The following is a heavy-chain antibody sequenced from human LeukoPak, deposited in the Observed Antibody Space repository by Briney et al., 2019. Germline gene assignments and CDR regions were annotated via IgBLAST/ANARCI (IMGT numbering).Heavy chain of an antibody. D-gene: IGHD2-21*02. CDR3: AAAYCGGDCHSNYYGMDV. V-gene: IGHV4-34*01. J-gene: IGHJ6*02. Sequence: ETLSLTCAVYGGSFSGYYWSWIRQPPGKGLEWIGEINHSGSTNYNPSLKSRVTISVDTSKNQFSLKLSSVTAADTAVYYCAAAYCGGDCHSNYYGMDVWGQGTTVTVSS. CDR2: INHSGST. CDR1: GGSFSGYY.